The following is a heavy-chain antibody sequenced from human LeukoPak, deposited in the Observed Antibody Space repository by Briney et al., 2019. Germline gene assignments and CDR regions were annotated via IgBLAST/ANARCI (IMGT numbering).Heavy chain of an antibody. CDR1: GFTFSSYA. D-gene: IGHD3-10*01. CDR3: AREGVVRGALFDY. Sequence: GGSLRLSCAASGFTFSSYAMHWVRQAPGKGLEWVAVISYDGSNKYYADSVKGRFTISRDNAKNSLYLQMNSLRAEDTAVYYCAREGVVRGALFDYWGQGTLVTVSS. J-gene: IGHJ4*02. CDR2: ISYDGSNK. V-gene: IGHV3-30-3*01.